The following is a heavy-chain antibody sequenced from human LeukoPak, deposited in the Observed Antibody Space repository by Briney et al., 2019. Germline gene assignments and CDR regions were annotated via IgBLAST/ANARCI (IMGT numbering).Heavy chain of an antibody. CDR2: ITGYNGAT. V-gene: IGHV1-18*01. Sequence: GASVKVSCKASGYTFTSYGISWVRQTPGQGLEWMGWITGYNGATNYAQKFQGRVTMTTDTATTTVYMELRSLRSDDTAVYYCARDSENTHGHVAVDWGQGTLVIVSS. CDR1: GYTFTSYG. J-gene: IGHJ4*02. D-gene: IGHD1-26*01. CDR3: ARDSENTHGHVAVD.